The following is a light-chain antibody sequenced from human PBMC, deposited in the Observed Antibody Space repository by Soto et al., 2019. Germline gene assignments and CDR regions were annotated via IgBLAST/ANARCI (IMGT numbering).Light chain of an antibody. J-gene: IGKJ4*01. Sequence: EVVMTQSPATLSVSPGERATLSCRASESVSTKLAWYQQKPGQAPRLLIYDTSTRATGIPARFSGCGSGTEFTSTTSSMQCEDVAGYYCQEYNNWPPFAFGGGTKVVSK. V-gene: IGKV3-15*01. CDR1: ESVSTK. CDR3: QEYNNWPPFA. CDR2: DTS.